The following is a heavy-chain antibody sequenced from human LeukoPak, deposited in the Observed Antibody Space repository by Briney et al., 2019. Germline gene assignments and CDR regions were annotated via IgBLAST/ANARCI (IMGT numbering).Heavy chain of an antibody. J-gene: IGHJ4*02. CDR1: GFTFSSHS. D-gene: IGHD5-24*01. Sequence: GGSLRLSCAASGFTFSSHSMNWVRQAPGKGLEWVSSISSSSSYIYYADSVKGRFTISRDNAKNSLYLQMNSLRAEDTAVYYCASVEMATITYWGQGTLVTVSS. CDR3: ASVEMATITY. CDR2: ISSSSSYI. V-gene: IGHV3-21*01.